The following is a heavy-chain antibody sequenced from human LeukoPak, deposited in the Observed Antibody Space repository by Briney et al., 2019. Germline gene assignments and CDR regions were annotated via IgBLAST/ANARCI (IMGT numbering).Heavy chain of an antibody. Sequence: PGGPLRLSCAASGFTFSNYAMNWVRQAPGRGLEWVSSTSGNGASKYYADSVKGRFTISRDNSRNTLFLQMSSLRVEDTAIYYCAKDREVAVTGDLGYWGQGSLVTVSA. J-gene: IGHJ4*02. CDR2: TSGNGASK. CDR3: AKDREVAVTGDLGY. V-gene: IGHV3-23*01. CDR1: GFTFSNYA. D-gene: IGHD3-10*01.